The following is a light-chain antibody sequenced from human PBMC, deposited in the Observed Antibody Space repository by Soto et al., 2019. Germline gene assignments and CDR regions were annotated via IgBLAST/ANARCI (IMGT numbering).Light chain of an antibody. Sequence: FEGTQSMCVGEKGTPSWRANQSVSSNLAWYQQKPGQAPRLLIYGASTRATGIPARFSGSGSGTEFTLPISSLQSGDFALYYCPQSADGPRTSAQRTKADI. V-gene: IGKV3-15*01. CDR3: PQSADGPRT. J-gene: IGKJ1*01. CDR2: GAS. CDR1: QSVSSN.